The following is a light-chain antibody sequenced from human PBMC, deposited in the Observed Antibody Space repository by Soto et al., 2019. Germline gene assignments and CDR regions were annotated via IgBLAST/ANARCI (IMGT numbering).Light chain of an antibody. CDR2: DVS. J-gene: IGLJ1*01. CDR3: SSYTRGSALVYV. V-gene: IGLV2-14*01. Sequence: THPASGYRSPPHWINITYTRTTNDVGGYNYVSWYQQHPGKAPKLMIHDVSNRPSGVSTRFSGSKYGNAASLTISGLQAGDEADYYFSSYTRGSALVYVFGTGIKVTVL. CDR1: TNDVGGYNY.